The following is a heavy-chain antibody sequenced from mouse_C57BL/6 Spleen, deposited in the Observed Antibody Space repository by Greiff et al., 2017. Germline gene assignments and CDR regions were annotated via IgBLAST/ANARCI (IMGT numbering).Heavy chain of an antibody. CDR1: GYTFTSYW. CDR3: ARSPYYYGSPVDY. Sequence: QVQLQQPGTELVKPGASVKLSCTASGYTFTSYWMHWVKQRPGQGLEWIGNINPSNGGTNYNEKFKSKATLTVDKSSSTAYLQLSSLTSEDSAVYYCARSPYYYGSPVDYWGQGTAVTVSS. CDR2: INPSNGGT. J-gene: IGHJ4*01. D-gene: IGHD1-1*01. V-gene: IGHV1-53*01.